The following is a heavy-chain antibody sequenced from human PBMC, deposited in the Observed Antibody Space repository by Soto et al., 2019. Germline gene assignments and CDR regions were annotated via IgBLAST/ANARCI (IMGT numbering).Heavy chain of an antibody. J-gene: IGHJ6*02. CDR3: ARAYSGYDYYYYGMDV. D-gene: IGHD5-12*01. Sequence: GASVKVSCKASGGPFRNYAISWVRQAPGQGLEWMGGIIPIFGTANYAQKFQGRVTITADESTSIAYMELSSLRSEDTAVYYCARAYSGYDYYYYGMDVWGQGTTVTVSS. CDR1: GGPFRNYA. V-gene: IGHV1-69*13. CDR2: IIPIFGTA.